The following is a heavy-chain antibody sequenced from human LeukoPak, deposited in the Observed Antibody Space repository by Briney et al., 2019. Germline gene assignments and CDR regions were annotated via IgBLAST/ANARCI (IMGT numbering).Heavy chain of an antibody. D-gene: IGHD3-22*01. V-gene: IGHV1-46*01. CDR2: INPSGGST. CDR3: ARDRPGAGYYYDSSGYDAFDI. CDR1: GYTFTSYY. J-gene: IGHJ3*02. Sequence: GASVKVSCKASGYTFTSYYMHWVRQAPGQGLEWMRIINPSGGSTSYAQKFQGRVTMTRDTSTSTVYMELSSPRSEDTAVYYCARDRPGAGYYYDSSGYDAFDIWGQGTMVTVSS.